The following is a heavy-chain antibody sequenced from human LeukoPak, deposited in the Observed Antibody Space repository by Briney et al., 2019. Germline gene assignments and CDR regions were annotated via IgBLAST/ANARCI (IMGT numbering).Heavy chain of an antibody. D-gene: IGHD3-3*01. J-gene: IGHJ4*02. CDR2: ISSSSSYI. Sequence: GGSLRLSCAASGFTFSSYSMNWVRQAPGKGLEWVSSISSSSSYIYYADSVKGRFTISRDNSKNTLYLQMNSLRAEDTAVYYCAKDPPPTIFGVVIHFAYWGQGTLVTVSS. CDR3: AKDPPPTIFGVVIHFAY. V-gene: IGHV3-21*01. CDR1: GFTFSSYS.